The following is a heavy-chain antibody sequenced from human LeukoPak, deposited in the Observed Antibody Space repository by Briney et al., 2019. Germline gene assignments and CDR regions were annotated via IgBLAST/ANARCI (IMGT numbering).Heavy chain of an antibody. CDR1: GGSFSCYY. D-gene: IGHD2-2*01. CDR3: ARGVGSRDRSTRFYYFDY. J-gene: IGHJ4*02. V-gene: IGHV4-34*01. Sequence: PSETLSLTCAVSGGSFSCYYWSWIRQPPGKGLEWIVEINHSGSTNYDPSLKSRATISVDTSKNQRSLKLRSVTAADTAVYYCARGVGSRDRSTRFYYFDYWGQGTLVTVSS. CDR2: INHSGST.